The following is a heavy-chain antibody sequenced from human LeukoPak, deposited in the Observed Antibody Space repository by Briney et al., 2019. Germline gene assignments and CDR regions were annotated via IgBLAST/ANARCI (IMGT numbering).Heavy chain of an antibody. D-gene: IGHD1-14*01. J-gene: IGHJ4*02. V-gene: IGHV1-2*02. Sequence: GASVTVSFKASGYTFTGYYMHWVRQAPGQGLEWMGWINPNSGGTNYAQKFQGRVTMTRDTSISTAYMELSRLRSDDTAVYYCARPEKWEPHSVYWGQGTLVTVSS. CDR3: ARPEKWEPHSVY. CDR1: GYTFTGYY. CDR2: INPNSGGT.